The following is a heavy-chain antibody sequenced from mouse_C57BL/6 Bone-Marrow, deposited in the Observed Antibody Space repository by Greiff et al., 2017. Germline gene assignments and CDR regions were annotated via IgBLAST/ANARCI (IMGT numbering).Heavy chain of an antibody. CDR1: GYTFTSYW. J-gene: IGHJ1*03. D-gene: IGHD4-1*01. V-gene: IGHV1-50*01. CDR3: ARSGANWGLYWYFDV. Sequence: VQLQQPGAELVKPGASVKLSCKASGYTFTSYWMQWVKQRPGQGLEWIGEIDPSDSSTNYNQKFKGKATLTVDTSSSTAYMQLSSLTSEDSAVYYCARSGANWGLYWYFDVWGTGTTVTVAS. CDR2: IDPSDSST.